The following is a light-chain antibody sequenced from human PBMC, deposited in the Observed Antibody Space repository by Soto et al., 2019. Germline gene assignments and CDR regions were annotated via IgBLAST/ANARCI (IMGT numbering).Light chain of an antibody. J-gene: IGKJ5*01. CDR3: QQYGSSST. V-gene: IGKV3-20*01. CDR2: GSS. CDR1: QSVGSH. Sequence: IIMTQAPDTLSVXPGEIASLXCRTSQSVGSHLAWYQQKPGQVPRLLIYGSSNRPTGIPDRFSGSGSGTDFTLTISRLEPEDFAVYYCQQYGSSSTFGQGTRLEIK.